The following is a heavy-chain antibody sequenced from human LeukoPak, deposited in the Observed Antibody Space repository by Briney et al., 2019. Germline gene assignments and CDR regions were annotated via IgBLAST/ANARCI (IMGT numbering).Heavy chain of an antibody. V-gene: IGHV4-34*01. Sequence: PPETLSLTCAVYGGSFSGYYWSWIRQPPGKGLEWIGEINHSGSTNYNPSLKSRVTISVDTSKNQFSLKLSFVTAADTAVYYCARGLGAHAPDYDYIWGSYRYTGGFDYWGQGTLVTVSS. D-gene: IGHD3-16*02. CDR2: INHSGST. J-gene: IGHJ4*02. CDR1: GGSFSGYY. CDR3: ARGLGAHAPDYDYIWGSYRYTGGFDY.